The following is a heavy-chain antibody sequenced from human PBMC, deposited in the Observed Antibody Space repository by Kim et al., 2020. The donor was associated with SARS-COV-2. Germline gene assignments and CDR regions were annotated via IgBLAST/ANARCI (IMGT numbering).Heavy chain of an antibody. Sequence: KGRFTISRDNAKNSLYLQMNGLGAEDTAVYYCARDEPYDYVWGSYRYTGYWGQGTLVTVSS. CDR3: ARDEPYDYVWGSYRYTGY. V-gene: IGHV3-11*06. J-gene: IGHJ4*02. D-gene: IGHD3-16*02.